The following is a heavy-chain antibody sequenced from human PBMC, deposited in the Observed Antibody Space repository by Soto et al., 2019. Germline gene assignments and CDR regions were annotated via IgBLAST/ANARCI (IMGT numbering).Heavy chain of an antibody. CDR2: ISGYNGKT. CDR3: AREGPRPYYYYGMDV. Sequence: QVQLVQSGAEVKKPGASVKVSCKSSGYTFSMSGISWVRQAPGQGLEWMGWISGYNGKTNYEQKFQDRVTKTTETSTNIAYLGLRSLRSDDTAVYYCAREGPRPYYYYGMDVWGQGTTVTVSS. J-gene: IGHJ6*02. V-gene: IGHV1-18*01. CDR1: GYTFSMSG.